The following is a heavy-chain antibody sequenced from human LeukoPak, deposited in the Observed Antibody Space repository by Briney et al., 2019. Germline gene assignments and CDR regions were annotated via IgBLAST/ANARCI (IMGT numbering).Heavy chain of an antibody. J-gene: IGHJ6*03. V-gene: IGHV3-23*01. Sequence: PGGSLRLSCLASGVTFSSCAMTWVHQAPRKGLEWVSIISGCGGSTYYADSVKGRFTISRDNSKNTLYLQINSLRAEDTAVYYCAKGSDYFPYMDVWGKGTTVTVSS. CDR3: AKGSDYFPYMDV. CDR2: ISGCGGST. CDR1: GVTFSSCA.